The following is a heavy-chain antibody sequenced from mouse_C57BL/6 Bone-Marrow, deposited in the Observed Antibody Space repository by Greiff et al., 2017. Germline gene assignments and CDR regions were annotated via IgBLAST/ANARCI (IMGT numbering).Heavy chain of an antibody. J-gene: IGHJ4*01. CDR3: ARPNYYYGRGGAMDY. CDR2: ISNLAYSI. CDR1: GFTFSDYG. D-gene: IGHD1-1*01. Sequence: EVKLVESGGGLVQPGGSLKLSCAASGFTFSDYGMAWVRQAPRTGPEWVAFISNLAYSIYYADTVTGRFTLSRENSKQTLYLEMISLRSEDTSMYYCARPNYYYGRGGAMDYWGQGTSVTVSS. V-gene: IGHV5-15*01.